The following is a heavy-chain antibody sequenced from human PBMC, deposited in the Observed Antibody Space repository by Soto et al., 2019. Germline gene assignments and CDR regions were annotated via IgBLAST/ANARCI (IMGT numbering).Heavy chain of an antibody. D-gene: IGHD1-26*01. V-gene: IGHV3-30*18. CDR3: AKNKSGSYGSIFEY. CDR2: ISYDGSNK. Sequence: PGGSLRLSCAASGFTFSSYGMHWVRQAPGKGLEWVAVISYDGSNKYYADSVKGRFTISRDNSKNTLYLQMNSLRAEDTAVYYCAKNKSGSYGSIFEYGGQGTLVTVSS. CDR1: GFTFSSYG. J-gene: IGHJ4*02.